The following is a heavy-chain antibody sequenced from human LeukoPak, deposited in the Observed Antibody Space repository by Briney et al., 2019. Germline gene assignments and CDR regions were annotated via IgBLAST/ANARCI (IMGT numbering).Heavy chain of an antibody. CDR2: IKQDGSEK. Sequence: GGSPRLSCAASGFTFSSFWMSWVRQAPGKGLEWVANIKQDGSEKYYVDSVTGRFTVSRDNAKNSLYLQMNSLRAEDTAVYYCARDNGVPYYFGSGDYWGQGTLVTVSS. V-gene: IGHV3-7*01. D-gene: IGHD3-10*01. CDR3: ARDNGVPYYFGSGDY. J-gene: IGHJ4*02. CDR1: GFTFSSFW.